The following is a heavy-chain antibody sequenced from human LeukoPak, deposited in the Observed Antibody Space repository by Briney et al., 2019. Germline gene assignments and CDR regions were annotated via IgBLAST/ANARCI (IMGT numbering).Heavy chain of an antibody. CDR2: INHSGST. J-gene: IGHJ4*02. CDR1: GGSFSGYY. CDR3: ARHGGDY. D-gene: IGHD3-10*01. Sequence: SETLSLTCAVYGGSFSGYYWSWIRQPPGKGLEWIGEINHSGSTNYNPSLKSRVTISVDTSKNQFSLKLSSVTAADTAVYYCARHGGDYWGQGTLVTVSS. V-gene: IGHV4-34*01.